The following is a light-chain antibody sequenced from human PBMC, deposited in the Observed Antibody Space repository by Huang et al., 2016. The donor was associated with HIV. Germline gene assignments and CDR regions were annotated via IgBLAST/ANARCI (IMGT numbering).Light chain of an antibody. V-gene: IGKV1-39*01. CDR1: QNLRKY. CDR3: QQSYSTLLFT. Sequence: DIQMTQSPSSLSASVGVRVTITCRASQNLRKYLIWYQQKPGKAPKLLIFGASSLQSGVPSRFSGSGSGTDFTLTISSLQPEDFATYYCQQSYSTLLFTFGPGTKVDI. CDR2: GAS. J-gene: IGKJ3*01.